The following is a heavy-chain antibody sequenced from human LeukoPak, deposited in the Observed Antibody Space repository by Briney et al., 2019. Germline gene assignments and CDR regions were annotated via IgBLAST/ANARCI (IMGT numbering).Heavy chain of an antibody. CDR2: ISSSSSTI. Sequence: GGSLRLSCAAPGFTFSSYSMNWVRQAPGKGLEWVSYISSSSSTIYYADSVKGRFTIPRDNAKNSLYLQMNSLRAEDTAVYYCARDGLSGYFDYWGQGTLVTVSS. D-gene: IGHD3-10*01. CDR3: ARDGLSGYFDY. CDR1: GFTFSSYS. V-gene: IGHV3-48*01. J-gene: IGHJ4*02.